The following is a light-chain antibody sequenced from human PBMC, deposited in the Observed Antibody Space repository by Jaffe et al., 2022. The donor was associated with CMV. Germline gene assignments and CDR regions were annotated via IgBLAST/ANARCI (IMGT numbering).Light chain of an antibody. V-gene: IGLV2-8*01. J-gene: IGLJ3*02. Sequence: QSALTQPPSASGSPGQSVTISCTGTSSDVGGYNYVSWYQQHPGKVPKLMIYEVTKRPSGVPDRFSGSKSGNTASLTVSGLQAEDEADYYCSSYARSRDVFGGGTKLTVL. CDR2: EVT. CDR1: SSDVGGYNY. CDR3: SSYARSRDV.